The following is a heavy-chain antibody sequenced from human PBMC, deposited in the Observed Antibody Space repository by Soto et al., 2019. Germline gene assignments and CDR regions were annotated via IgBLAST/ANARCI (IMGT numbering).Heavy chain of an antibody. CDR3: ARGARGIAAAVGMDV. Sequence: LALTCTVSGGSISSGGYCWSWIRQHPGKGLEWIGYIYYSGSTYYNPSLKSRVTISVDTSKNQFSLKLSSVTAADTAVYYCARGARGIAAAVGMDVWGQGTTVTVSS. J-gene: IGHJ6*02. CDR1: GGSISSGGYC. D-gene: IGHD6-13*01. V-gene: IGHV4-31*03. CDR2: IYYSGST.